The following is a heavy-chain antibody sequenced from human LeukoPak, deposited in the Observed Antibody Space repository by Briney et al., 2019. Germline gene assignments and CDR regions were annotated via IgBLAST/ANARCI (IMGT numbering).Heavy chain of an antibody. V-gene: IGHV4-59*01. CDR3: ARNSGTVVTAGAYAFDI. D-gene: IGHD2-21*02. CDR1: GRSISSYY. CDR2: IYYSVST. Sequence: SESLSLTCTVSGRSISSYYWSWIRQPPGKGLEWIGYIYYSVSTNYNPSLKSRVTISVDTSKNQFSLKLSSVTAADTAVYYCARNSGTVVTAGAYAFDIWGQGTTVTVSS. J-gene: IGHJ3*02.